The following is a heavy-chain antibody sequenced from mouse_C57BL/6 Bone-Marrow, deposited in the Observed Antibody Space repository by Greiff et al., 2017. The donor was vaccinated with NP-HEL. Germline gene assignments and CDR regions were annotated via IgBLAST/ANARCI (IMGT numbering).Heavy chain of an antibody. CDR3: ARGGTIVYAMDY. CDR2: IYPRSGNT. D-gene: IGHD2-5*01. CDR1: GYTFTSYG. Sequence: VQLQQSGAELARPGASVKLSCKASGYTFTSYGISWVKQRTGQGLEWIGEIYPRSGNTYYNEKFKGKATLTADKSSSTAYMELRSLTSEDSAVYFCARGGTIVYAMDYWGQGTSVTVSS. J-gene: IGHJ4*01. V-gene: IGHV1-81*01.